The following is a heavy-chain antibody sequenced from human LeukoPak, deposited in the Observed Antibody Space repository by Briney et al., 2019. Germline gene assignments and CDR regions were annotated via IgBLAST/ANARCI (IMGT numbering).Heavy chain of an antibody. J-gene: IGHJ4*02. CDR3: AKQLGYCSDGSCYFPY. Sequence: GGSLRLSCAASGFAFTSYSMNWVRQAPGKGLEWVSTISGGGGSTYYADSVKGRFTISRDNSKSTLCLQMNSLRAEDTAVYYCAKQLGYCSDGSCYFPYWGQGTLVTVSS. CDR2: ISGGGGST. V-gene: IGHV3-23*01. CDR1: GFAFTSYS. D-gene: IGHD2-15*01.